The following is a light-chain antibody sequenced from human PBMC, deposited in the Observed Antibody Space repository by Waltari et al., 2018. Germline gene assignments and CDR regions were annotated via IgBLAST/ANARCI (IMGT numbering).Light chain of an antibody. CDR3: CSYAGSYTL. CDR2: DVT. CDR1: SSDVGGYNY. V-gene: IGLV2-11*01. Sequence: QSALTQPCSVSGSPGQSVTISCTGTSSDVGGYNYVSWYQQHPGKAPRLMIYDVTKRPSGVPDRFSGSKSGNTASLTISGLQAEDEADYYCCSYAGSYTLFGGGTKLTVL. J-gene: IGLJ2*01.